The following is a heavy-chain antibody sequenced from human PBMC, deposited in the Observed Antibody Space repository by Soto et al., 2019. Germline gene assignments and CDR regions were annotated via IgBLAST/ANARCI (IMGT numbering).Heavy chain of an antibody. CDR1: GGSISSSNW. J-gene: IGHJ4*02. Sequence: QVQLQESGPGLVKPSGTLSLTCAVSGGSISSSNWWSWVRQPPGKGLEWIGEIYHSGSTNYNPSLKSRVTISVDKSNNQFSLKLSSVTAAYTALYYCARVARRQGHFDYWGQGTLVTVSS. V-gene: IGHV4-4*02. CDR3: ARVARRQGHFDY. D-gene: IGHD5-12*01. CDR2: IYHSGST.